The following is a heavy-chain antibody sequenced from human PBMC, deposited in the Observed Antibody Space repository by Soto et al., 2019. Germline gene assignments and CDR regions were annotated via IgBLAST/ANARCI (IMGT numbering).Heavy chain of an antibody. Sequence: QVQLVQCGAEVKKPGASVKISCKTSGYIFINYYIRWVRQAPGQGLEWVALFNPMSGSTNYAQKLQGRVTVTSDTSTSTVYMELSSLISEDTAVYYCARDLAAADYWGQGTLVTVSS. V-gene: IGHV1-46*04. D-gene: IGHD6-13*01. J-gene: IGHJ4*02. CDR2: FNPMSGST. CDR3: ARDLAAADY. CDR1: GYIFINYY.